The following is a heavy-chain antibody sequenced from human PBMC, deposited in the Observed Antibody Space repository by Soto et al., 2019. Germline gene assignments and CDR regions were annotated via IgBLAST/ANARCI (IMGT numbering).Heavy chain of an antibody. Sequence: SETLSLTCTVSGGSISSSSYYWGWIRQPPGKGLEWIGSIYYSGSTYYNPSLKSRVTISVDTSKNQFSLKLSSVTAADTAVYYWARQEGGMEQWLSGTGVREWEYNQLYYFDYWGQGTLVTVSS. CDR1: GGSISSSSYY. CDR2: IYYSGST. D-gene: IGHD6-19*01. CDR3: ARQEGGMEQWLSGTGVREWEYNQLYYFDY. J-gene: IGHJ4*02. V-gene: IGHV4-39*01.